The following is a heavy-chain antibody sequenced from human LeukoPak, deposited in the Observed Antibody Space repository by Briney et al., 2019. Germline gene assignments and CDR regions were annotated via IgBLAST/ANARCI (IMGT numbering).Heavy chain of an antibody. D-gene: IGHD1-26*01. CDR1: GFTFSGYW. J-gene: IGHJ4*02. CDR2: IKRDGYEK. CDR3: ARDKIVGPTTLDY. Sequence: GGSLRLSCAASGFTFSGYWMSWVRQTPEKGLEWVANIKRDGYEKYYVDSVKGRFTISGDNAKNSLYLQMNSLRADDTAVYYCARDKIVGPTTLDYWGQGTLVTVSS. V-gene: IGHV3-7*01.